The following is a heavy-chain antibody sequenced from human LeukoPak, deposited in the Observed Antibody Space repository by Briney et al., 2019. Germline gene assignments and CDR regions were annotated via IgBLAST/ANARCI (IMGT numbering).Heavy chain of an antibody. D-gene: IGHD5-18*01. CDR1: GFTFSSYS. CDR3: ARTSPGYSYGFGY. J-gene: IGHJ4*02. Sequence: GGSLRLSCAASGFTFSSYSMNWVRQAPGKGLEGVSSISSSSTYIYYADSVKGRFTISRDNAKNSLYLQMNSLRAEDTAVYYCARTSPGYSYGFGYWGQGTLVTVSS. V-gene: IGHV3-21*01. CDR2: ISSSSTYI.